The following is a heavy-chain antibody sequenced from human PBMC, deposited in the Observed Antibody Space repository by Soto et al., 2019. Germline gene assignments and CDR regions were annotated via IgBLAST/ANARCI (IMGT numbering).Heavy chain of an antibody. Sequence: GGSLRLSCAASAFTFTSNTMMWARQAPGKGLEWVSSISSSSTYILYADSVKGRFTISRDNAKNSLYLQMNSLRAEDTAVYYCVRGRLRSDGLGSYPQLWGQGTLVTVSS. J-gene: IGHJ4*02. CDR3: VRGRLRSDGLGSYPQL. V-gene: IGHV3-21*01. D-gene: IGHD3-10*01. CDR1: AFTFTSNT. CDR2: ISSSSTYI.